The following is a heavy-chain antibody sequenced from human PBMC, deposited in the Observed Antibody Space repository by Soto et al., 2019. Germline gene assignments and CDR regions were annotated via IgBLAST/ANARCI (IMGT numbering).Heavy chain of an antibody. CDR3: ARPLWRDDYNWGYFDL. V-gene: IGHV3-30-3*01. CDR2: ISYAGSNK. CDR1: GFTFSRYA. J-gene: IGHJ2*01. D-gene: IGHD4-4*01. Sequence: GGSLRLSCAASGFTFSRYAMHWVRQAPGKGLEWVAVISYAGSNKYYADSVKGRFTISRDNSKNTLYLQMNSLRAEDTAVYYCARPLWRDDYNWGYFDLWGRGTLVTVSS.